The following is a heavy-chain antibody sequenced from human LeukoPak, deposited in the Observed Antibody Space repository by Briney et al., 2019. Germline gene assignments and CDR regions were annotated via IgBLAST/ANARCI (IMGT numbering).Heavy chain of an antibody. CDR3: ARDLGEDFYYDSSAYFQH. CDR1: GFTFSSYN. V-gene: IGHV3-21*01. Sequence: GSLRLSCAASGFTFSSYNMSWVRQAPGKGLEWVSSISSSSSYIYYADSVKGRFTISRDNAKNSLYLQMNSLRAEDTAVYYCARDLGEDFYYDSSAYFQHWGQGTLVTVSS. J-gene: IGHJ1*01. CDR2: ISSSSSYI. D-gene: IGHD3-22*01.